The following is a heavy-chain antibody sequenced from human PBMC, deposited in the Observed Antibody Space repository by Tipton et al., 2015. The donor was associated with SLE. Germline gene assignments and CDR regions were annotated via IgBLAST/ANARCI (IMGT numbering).Heavy chain of an antibody. CDR1: GFTVSSNY. D-gene: IGHD2-2*02. Sequence: GSLRLSCAASGFTVSSNYMSWVRQAPGKGLEWVSVIYSGGSTYYADSVKGRFTISRDNSKNTLYLQMNSLRAEDTAVYYCAREGGIYCSSTSCYTTRYGMDVWGQGTTVTVSS. CDR3: AREGGIYCSSTSCYTTRYGMDV. CDR2: IYSGGST. V-gene: IGHV3-53*01. J-gene: IGHJ6*02.